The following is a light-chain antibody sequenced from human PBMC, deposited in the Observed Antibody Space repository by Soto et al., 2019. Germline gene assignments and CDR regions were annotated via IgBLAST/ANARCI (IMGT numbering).Light chain of an antibody. CDR2: DAS. CDR1: QIVTGNF. Sequence: LSQTLGTVSWSEGEEVTVSAGSRQIVTGNFLVWYQQKPGQAPRLLMYDASTRATGIPDRFSGSGSGTDFTLIISRLEPEDFAVYYCQQYGDSLLTFGQGTKVDI. CDR3: QQYGDSLLT. V-gene: IGKV3-20*01. J-gene: IGKJ1*01.